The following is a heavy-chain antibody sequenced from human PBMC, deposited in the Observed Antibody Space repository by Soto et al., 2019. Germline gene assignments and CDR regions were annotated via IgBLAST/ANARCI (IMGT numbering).Heavy chain of an antibody. D-gene: IGHD1-26*01. CDR3: ARGGSYYAH. CDR2: INSVSGGT. CDR1: GNTDTIYF. V-gene: IGHV1-2*02. Sequence: QVQLVQSGAEVKQPGAAVRVSCKASGNTDTIYFIHWLRQAPGQGPEWLGWINSVSGGTNYANKFLGRVTMTRERSTTTAFMELRDLRSDDTAVYYCARGGSYYAHWGQGTPVSVSS. J-gene: IGHJ4*02.